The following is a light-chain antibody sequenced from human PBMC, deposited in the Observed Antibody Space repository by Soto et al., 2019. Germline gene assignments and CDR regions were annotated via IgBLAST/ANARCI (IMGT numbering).Light chain of an antibody. CDR3: LLSYIGTWV. J-gene: IGLJ3*02. V-gene: IGLV7-46*01. CDR2: DTS. CDR1: TGPVTNSHY. Sequence: QAVVTQEPSLTVSPGGTVTLTCGSSTGPVTNSHYPYWFQRKPGQAPKTLIYDTSTKHSWTPARFSGSLLGGQAALTLSGAQPEDEAEYYCLLSYIGTWVFGGGTKLTVL.